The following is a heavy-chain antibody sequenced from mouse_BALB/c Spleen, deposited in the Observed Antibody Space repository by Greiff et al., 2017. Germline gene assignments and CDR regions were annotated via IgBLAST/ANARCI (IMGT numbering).Heavy chain of an antibody. CDR3: ARRGVSTMHFDY. D-gene: IGHD2-1*01. CDR1: GYTFTSYY. Sequence: QVQLQQSGPELVKPGASVRISCKASGYTFTSYYIHWVKQRPGQGLEWIGWIYPGNVNTKYNEKFKGKATLTADKSSSTAYMQLSSLTSEDSAVYFCARRGVSTMHFDYWGQGTTLTVSS. CDR2: IYPGNVNT. J-gene: IGHJ2*01. V-gene: IGHV1S56*01.